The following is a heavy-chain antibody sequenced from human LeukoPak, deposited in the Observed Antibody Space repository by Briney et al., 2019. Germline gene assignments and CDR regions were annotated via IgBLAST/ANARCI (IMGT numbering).Heavy chain of an antibody. CDR1: GGTFSSYA. J-gene: IGHJ3*02. CDR3: ARDPRQQLVISAFDI. V-gene: IGHV1-69*13. Sequence: GASVKVSCKASGGTFSSYAISWVRQAPGQGLEWMGGIIPIFGTANYAQKFQGRVTITADESTSTAYMELGSLRSEDTAVYYCARDPRQQLVISAFDIWGQGTMVTVSS. D-gene: IGHD6-13*01. CDR2: IIPIFGTA.